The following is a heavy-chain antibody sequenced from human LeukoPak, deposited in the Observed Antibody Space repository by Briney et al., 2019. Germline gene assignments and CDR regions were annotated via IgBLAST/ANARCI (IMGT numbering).Heavy chain of an antibody. Sequence: SETLSLTCAAYGGSFSGYYWGWIRQPPGKGLEWIGEINHSGSTNYNPSLKSRVTISVDTSKNQFSLKLSSVTAADTAVYYCARGLRDYVWGSYRSLTSYYFDYWGQGTLVTVSS. CDR3: ARGLRDYVWGSYRSLTSYYFDY. CDR2: INHSGST. V-gene: IGHV4-34*01. J-gene: IGHJ4*02. CDR1: GGSFSGYY. D-gene: IGHD3-16*02.